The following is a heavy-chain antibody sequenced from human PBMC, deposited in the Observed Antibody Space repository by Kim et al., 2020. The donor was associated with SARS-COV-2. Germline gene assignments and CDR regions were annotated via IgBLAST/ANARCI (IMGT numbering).Heavy chain of an antibody. CDR2: ISWNSGSI. Sequence: GGSLRLSCAASGFTFDDYAMHWVRQAPGKGLEWVSGISWNSGSIGYADSVKGRFTISRDNAKNSLYLQMNSLRAEDTALYYCAKEGGYGSGSLTHYFDY. CDR1: GFTFDDYA. CDR3: AKEGGYGSGSLTHYFDY. V-gene: IGHV3-9*01. J-gene: IGHJ4*01. D-gene: IGHD3-10*01.